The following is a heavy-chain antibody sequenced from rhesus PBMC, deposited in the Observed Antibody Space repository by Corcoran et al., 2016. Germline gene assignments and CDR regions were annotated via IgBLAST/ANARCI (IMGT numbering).Heavy chain of an antibody. Sequence: EVQLVESGGGLVKPGGSLRLSCVASGFTFSSYEMHWVRQAPGKGLEWVSVISESGDTTYYAASVKGRFTISRDNAKNSLFLQMNSLRAEDTAVYYCTPHNIWPGATDVWGPGVLVTVSS. D-gene: IGHD3-3*01. J-gene: IGHJ5-1*01. CDR3: TPHNIWPGATDV. CDR1: GFTFSSYE. V-gene: IGHV3-100*02. CDR2: ISESGDTT.